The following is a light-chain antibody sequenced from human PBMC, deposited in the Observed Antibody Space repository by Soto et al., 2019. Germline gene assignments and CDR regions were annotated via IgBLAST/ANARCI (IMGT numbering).Light chain of an antibody. CDR1: RSDVGGYNY. Sequence: QSALTQPASVSGSPGQSITISCTGTRSDVGGYNYVSWFQQHPGKAPKLMIYEVSNRPSGVSNRFSGSKSGNTASLTISGLQAEDEADYYCSSYTSSSTLLFGPGNKVTVL. CDR2: EVS. V-gene: IGLV2-14*01. CDR3: SSYTSSSTLL. J-gene: IGLJ1*01.